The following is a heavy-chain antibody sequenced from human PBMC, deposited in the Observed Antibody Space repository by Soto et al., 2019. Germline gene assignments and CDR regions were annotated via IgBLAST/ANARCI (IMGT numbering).Heavy chain of an antibody. D-gene: IGHD6-13*01. V-gene: IGHV3-30*03. J-gene: IGHJ4*02. CDR2: ISYDGSNK. CDR1: GFTFSSYG. CDR3: VPHGSSWAQFDY. Sequence: GGSLRLSCAASGFTFSSYGMHWVRQAPGKGLEWVAVISYDGSNKYYADSVKGRFTISRDNSKNTLYLQMNSLRAEDTAVYYCVPHGSSWAQFDYWGQGTLVTVSS.